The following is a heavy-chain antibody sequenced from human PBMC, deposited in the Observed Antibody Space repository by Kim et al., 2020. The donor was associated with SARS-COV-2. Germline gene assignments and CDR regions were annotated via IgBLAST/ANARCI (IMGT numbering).Heavy chain of an antibody. D-gene: IGHD5-12*01. CDR3: ARDTTSGYDGAFDY. V-gene: IGHV3-33*05. CDR1: GFTFSSYG. Sequence: GGSLRLSCAASGFTFSSYGMHWVRQAPGKGLEWVAVISYDGSNKYYADSVKGRFTISRDNSKNTLYLQMNSLRAEDTAVYYCARDTTSGYDGAFDYWGQG. CDR2: ISYDGSNK. J-gene: IGHJ4*02.